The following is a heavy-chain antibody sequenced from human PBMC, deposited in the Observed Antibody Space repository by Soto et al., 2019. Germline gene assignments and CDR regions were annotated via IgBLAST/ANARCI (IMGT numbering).Heavy chain of an antibody. Sequence: SETLSLTCAFYVGYINISNWWSCLRQPPGKGLEWIGEIYHSGSTNYNPSLKSRVTISVDKSKNQFSLKLSSVTAADTAVYYCAGITRSNWFDPWGQGTLVTVPQ. CDR1: VGYINISNW. CDR3: AGITRSNWFDP. J-gene: IGHJ5*02. D-gene: IGHD2-2*01. V-gene: IGHV4-4*02. CDR2: IYHSGST.